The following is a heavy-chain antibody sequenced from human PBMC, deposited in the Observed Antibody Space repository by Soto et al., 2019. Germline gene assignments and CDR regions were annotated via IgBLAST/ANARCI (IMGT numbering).Heavy chain of an antibody. J-gene: IGHJ4*02. CDR1: GGSINSGGYY. D-gene: IGHD6-13*01. Sequence: QVQLRESGPGLVKPSQTLSLTCTVSGGSINSGGYYWNWIRQHPGKGLEWIGYMDYRGSTYYNPFLRSRVITSADTSENHFSLKLSSVTAAATAVYFCARGYRQSGYSSSWVFDYWGQGTLVNVSS. CDR2: MDYRGST. CDR3: ARGYRQSGYSSSWVFDY. V-gene: IGHV4-31*03.